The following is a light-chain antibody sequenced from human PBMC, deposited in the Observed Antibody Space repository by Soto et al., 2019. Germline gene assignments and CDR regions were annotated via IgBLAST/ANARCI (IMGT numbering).Light chain of an antibody. Sequence: EIVMTQSPATLSVSPGERATLSCRASQSVSSSLAWYQQKPGQAPRLLIFGASTRATGISPRFSGSGSGTEFTLTISSLQSEDFAVYYCQQYSYWSSLTFGGGTKVEIK. CDR3: QQYSYWSSLT. V-gene: IGKV3-15*01. J-gene: IGKJ4*01. CDR2: GAS. CDR1: QSVSSS.